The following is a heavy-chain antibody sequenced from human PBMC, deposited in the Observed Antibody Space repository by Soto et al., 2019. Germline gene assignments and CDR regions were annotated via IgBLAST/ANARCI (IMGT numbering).Heavy chain of an antibody. CDR1: RFTFSSYA. Sequence: EVQLLESGGGLVQPGGSLRLSCAASRFTFSSYAMSWVRQAPGKGLEWVSAISGSGGSTCYADSVKGRFTISRDNSKNTLYLQMNSLRAEDTAVYYCWSGLCSSTSCYGEYYYYGMDVWGQGTTVTVSS. CDR3: WSGLCSSTSCYGEYYYYGMDV. J-gene: IGHJ6*02. CDR2: ISGSGGST. V-gene: IGHV3-23*01. D-gene: IGHD2-2*01.